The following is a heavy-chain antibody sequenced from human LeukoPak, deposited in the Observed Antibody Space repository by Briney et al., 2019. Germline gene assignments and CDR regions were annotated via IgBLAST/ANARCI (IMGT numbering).Heavy chain of an antibody. CDR1: GGTFSSYA. CDR2: IIPIFGTA. CDR3: ASLDHPKYSGGWYPVKVEGYYMDV. D-gene: IGHD6-19*01. Sequence: ASVKVSCKASGGTFSSYAISLVRQAPGQGLEWMGGIIPIFGTANYAQKFQGRVTITADESTSTAYMELSSLRSEDTAVYYCASLDHPKYSGGWYPVKVEGYYMDVWGKGTTVTVSS. V-gene: IGHV1-69*13. J-gene: IGHJ6*03.